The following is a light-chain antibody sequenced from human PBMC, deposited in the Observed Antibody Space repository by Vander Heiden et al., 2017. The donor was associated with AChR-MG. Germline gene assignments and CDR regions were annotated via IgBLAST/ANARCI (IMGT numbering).Light chain of an antibody. CDR3: HSYDSSRRGSV. Sequence: AVLTQQNSVSLSPGHKFPISCTWTRSNIGAGYDVRLYRQVPRSAPQHLIYGNSNRRSGVAGRFSGSKCVTSASLAITGLQAEDEADYYWHSYDSSRRGSVFGGGTKLTVL. CDR1: RSNIGAGYD. V-gene: IGLV1-40*01. CDR2: GNS. J-gene: IGLJ2*01.